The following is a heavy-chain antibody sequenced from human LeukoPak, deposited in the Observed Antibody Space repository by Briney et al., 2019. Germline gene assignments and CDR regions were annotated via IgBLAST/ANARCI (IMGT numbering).Heavy chain of an antibody. CDR1: GFSLSTSGVG. V-gene: IGHV2-5*01. CDR3: ARRNYREDYFDY. Sequence: ESGPTLVKSTQTLTLTCTFSGFSLSTSGVGVGWIRQPPGKALEWLALIYWNDDKRYSPSLKSRLTITKDTSKNQVVLTMTNMDPVDTATYYCARRNYREDYFDYWGQGTLVTVSS. J-gene: IGHJ4*02. D-gene: IGHD1-7*01. CDR2: IYWNDDK.